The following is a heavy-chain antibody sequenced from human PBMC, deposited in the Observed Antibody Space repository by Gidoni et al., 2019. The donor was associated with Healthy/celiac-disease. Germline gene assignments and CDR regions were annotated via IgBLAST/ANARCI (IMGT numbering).Heavy chain of an antibody. Sequence: EVQLVQSGAEVKKPGESLKISCKGSGYSFTSYWIGWVRQMPGKGLEWVGILYPGDSDTRYSPSFQGQVTISADKSISTAYLQWSSLKASDTAMYYCARVVSAREYYFDYWGQGTLVTVSS. CDR3: ARVVSAREYYFDY. V-gene: IGHV5-51*01. CDR2: LYPGDSDT. J-gene: IGHJ4*02. D-gene: IGHD2-15*01. CDR1: GYSFTSYW.